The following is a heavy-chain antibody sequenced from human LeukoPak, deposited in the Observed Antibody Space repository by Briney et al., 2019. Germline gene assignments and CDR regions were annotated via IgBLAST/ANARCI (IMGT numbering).Heavy chain of an antibody. CDR2: INHSGST. Sequence: PSETLSLTCAVYGGSFSGYYWSWICQPPGKGLEWIGEINHSGSTNYNPSLKSRVTISVDTSKNQFSLKLSSVTAADTAVYYCARGLTMVRGVRYFDYWGQGTLVTVSS. V-gene: IGHV4-34*01. CDR1: GGSFSGYY. D-gene: IGHD3-10*01. J-gene: IGHJ4*02. CDR3: ARGLTMVRGVRYFDY.